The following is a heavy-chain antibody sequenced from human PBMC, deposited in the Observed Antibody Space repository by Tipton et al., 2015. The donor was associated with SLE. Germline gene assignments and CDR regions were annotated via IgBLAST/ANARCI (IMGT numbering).Heavy chain of an antibody. CDR1: GGSFSGYY. CDR3: ARHPPRGIADH. J-gene: IGHJ5*02. CDR2: INHSRST. D-gene: IGHD3-16*01. V-gene: IGHV4-34*01. Sequence: LRLSCAVYGGSFSGYYWSWIRQPPGKGLEWIGEINHSRSTNYNPSLKSRVTISVDTSKNQFSLKLSSVTAADTAVYYCARHPPRGIADHWGQGTLVTVSS.